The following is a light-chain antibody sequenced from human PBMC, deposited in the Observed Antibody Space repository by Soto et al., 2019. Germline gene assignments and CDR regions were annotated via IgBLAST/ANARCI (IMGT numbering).Light chain of an antibody. J-gene: IGKJ3*01. CDR2: TAS. CDR1: QSISSY. CDR3: YQSYTTPRRFT. Sequence: DIQRTQSPSSLSASGGDRVTITCRASQSISSYLNGYQQKPGKAPKLLIYTASTLQSGVPSRFSGSGSGTEFTLTSSSLQPEDFATYYCYQSYTTPRRFTFGPGNTGPIK. V-gene: IGKV1-39*01.